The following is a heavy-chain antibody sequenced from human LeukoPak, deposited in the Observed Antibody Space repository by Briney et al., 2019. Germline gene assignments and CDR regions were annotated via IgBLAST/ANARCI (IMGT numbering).Heavy chain of an antibody. CDR2: IKQDGNEK. Sequence: GGSLRLSCAASGFMLSSYWMTWVRQAPGKGLEWVANIKQDGNEKSYVDSVKGRFTISRDNAKNSLYLQMNSLRAEDTAVYYCARELVNYGDYKSYFDYWGQGTLVTASS. CDR1: GFMLSSYW. D-gene: IGHD4-17*01. V-gene: IGHV3-7*01. CDR3: ARELVNYGDYKSYFDY. J-gene: IGHJ4*02.